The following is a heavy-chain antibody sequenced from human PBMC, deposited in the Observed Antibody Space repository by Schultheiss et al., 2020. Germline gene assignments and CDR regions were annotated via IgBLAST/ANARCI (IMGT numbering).Heavy chain of an antibody. CDR2: IWYDGSNK. CDR1: GFTFSSYG. V-gene: IGHV3-33*01. J-gene: IGHJ4*02. D-gene: IGHD6-13*01. CDR3: ASLGIAAAGFDY. Sequence: GESLKISCAASGFTFSSYGMHWVRQAPGKGLEWVAVIWYDGSNKYYADSVKGRFTISRDNSKNTLYLQMNSLRAEDTAVYYCASLGIAAAGFDYWGQGTLVTGSS.